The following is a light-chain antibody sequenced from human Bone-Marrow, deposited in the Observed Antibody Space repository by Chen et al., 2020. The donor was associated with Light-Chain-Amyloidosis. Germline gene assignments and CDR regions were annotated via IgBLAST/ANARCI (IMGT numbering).Light chain of an antibody. V-gene: IGLV2-11*01. J-gene: IGLJ3*02. CDR2: DVS. Sequence: QSALTQPRSVSGSPGQSVTISCTGNSSDVGGYNYVSWYQQHPGKAPKLMIYDVSKRPSGVPDRFSGSKSGNTASLTISGLQAEDEADYYCSSYTSSSTLVFGGGTKLTVL. CDR1: SSDVGGYNY. CDR3: SSYTSSSTLV.